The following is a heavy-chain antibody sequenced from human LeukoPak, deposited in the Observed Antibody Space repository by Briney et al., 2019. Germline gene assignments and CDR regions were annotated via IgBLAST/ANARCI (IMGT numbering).Heavy chain of an antibody. CDR1: GYTLTELS. Sequence: ASVKVSCKVSGYTLTELSMHWVRQAPGKGLEWMGGFDPEDGETIHAQKFQGRVTMTEDTSTDTAYMELSSLRSEDTAVYYCATGLRYFDWLIHWGQGTLVTVSS. J-gene: IGHJ5*02. V-gene: IGHV1-24*01. D-gene: IGHD3-9*01. CDR3: ATGLRYFDWLIH. CDR2: FDPEDGET.